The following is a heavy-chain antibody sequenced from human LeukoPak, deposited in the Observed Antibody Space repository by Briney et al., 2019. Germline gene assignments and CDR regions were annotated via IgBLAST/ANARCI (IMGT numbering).Heavy chain of an antibody. J-gene: IGHJ3*01. V-gene: IGHV3-23*01. D-gene: IGHD6-13*01. CDR2: FSATDGSA. CDR3: ARAKIAEAGTGAFDV. CDR1: GFTFSSYA. Sequence: GGSLRLSCAASGFTFSSYAMTWVRQAPGKGLEWVSAFSATDGSAQYAESVEGRFTISRDNSKNTLFLQMNSLGAEDTAVYYCARAKIAEAGTGAFDVWGQGTLVTVSS.